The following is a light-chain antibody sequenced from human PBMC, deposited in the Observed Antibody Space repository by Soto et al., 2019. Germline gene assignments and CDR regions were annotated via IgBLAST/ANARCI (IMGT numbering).Light chain of an antibody. J-gene: IGLJ3*02. CDR3: GTWDSSLSAWV. Sequence: QSVLTQPPSVSAAPGQKVTISCSGSSSNIGNNFVSWYQHLPGTAPKLLIYDNNNRPSGIPDRFSGSKSGTSATLRITGLQTGDEADYYCGTWDSSLSAWVFGGGTKLTVL. CDR1: SSNIGNNF. V-gene: IGLV1-51*01. CDR2: DNN.